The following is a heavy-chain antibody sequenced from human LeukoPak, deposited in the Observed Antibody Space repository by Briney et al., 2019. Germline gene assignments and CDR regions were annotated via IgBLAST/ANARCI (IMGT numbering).Heavy chain of an antibody. CDR3: AKANGYGLVDS. Sequence: SETLSLTCTVSGGSISSSSYYWGWLRQPPGTGLEWLGSIYYSGSTYYNPSLKSRVTTSVNTSRNQFSLKLNSVTGADTAGYYCAKANGYGLVDSWGQGTMVTVSS. CDR2: IYYSGST. J-gene: IGHJ3*01. D-gene: IGHD3-10*01. V-gene: IGHV4-39*07. CDR1: GGSISSSSYY.